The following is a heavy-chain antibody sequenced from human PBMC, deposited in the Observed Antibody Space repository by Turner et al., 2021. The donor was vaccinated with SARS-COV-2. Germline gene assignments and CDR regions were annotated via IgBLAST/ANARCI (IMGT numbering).Heavy chain of an antibody. V-gene: IGHV3-30-3*01. Sequence: QVQLVESGGGVVQPGRSLRLSCTASGFTFTTYAMHWVRQAPGKGLEWVAIISNHGTSQFYADSVKGRFSISRDNSKNTVFLQMNSLRAEDTAVYYCARAMVRGVNAFAEYFQHWGQGTLVTVSS. CDR1: GFTFTTYA. J-gene: IGHJ1*01. CDR3: ARAMVRGVNAFAEYFQH. CDR2: ISNHGTSQ. D-gene: IGHD3-10*01.